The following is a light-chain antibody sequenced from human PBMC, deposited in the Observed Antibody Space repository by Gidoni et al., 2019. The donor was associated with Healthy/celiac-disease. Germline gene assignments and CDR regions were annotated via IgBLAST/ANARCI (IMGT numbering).Light chain of an antibody. J-gene: IGKJ4*01. CDR2: DAS. Sequence: EIVLTQSPATLSLSPGERATLYCRASQSVSSYLAWYQQKPGQAPRLLIYDASNRATGIPARFSGSGSGTDFTLTLSILEPEDFAVYYCQQRSNWPLTFGGGTKVEIK. CDR1: QSVSSY. CDR3: QQRSNWPLT. V-gene: IGKV3-11*01.